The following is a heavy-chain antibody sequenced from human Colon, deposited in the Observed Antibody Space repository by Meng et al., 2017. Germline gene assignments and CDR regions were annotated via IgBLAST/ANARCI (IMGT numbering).Heavy chain of an antibody. D-gene: IGHD4-17*01. V-gene: IGHV4-61*03. Sequence: PLQASGPGSVRPSETLSLPCTVTGASVSRASHFWSWIRQSPGKGLEWIGYIYYTGNTNYNPSLASRVSISLDTSKNHFSLHLTSVTAADTAIYYCARVNGDFDEAWFDPWGQGTLVTVSS. J-gene: IGHJ5*02. CDR1: GASVSRASHF. CDR3: ARVNGDFDEAWFDP. CDR2: IYYTGNT.